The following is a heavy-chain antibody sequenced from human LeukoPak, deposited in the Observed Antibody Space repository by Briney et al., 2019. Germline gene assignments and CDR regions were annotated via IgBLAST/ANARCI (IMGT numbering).Heavy chain of an antibody. J-gene: IGHJ4*02. CDR3: AKLRSGRVVRGVIDDY. V-gene: IGHV3-23*01. Sequence: GSLRLSCAASGFTFSSYAMSWVRQAPGKGLEWVSAISGSGGSTYYADSVKGRFTISRDNSKNTLYLQMNSLRAEDTAVYYCAKLRSGRVVRGVIDDYWGQGTLVTVSS. CDR2: ISGSGGST. D-gene: IGHD3-10*01. CDR1: GFTFSSYA.